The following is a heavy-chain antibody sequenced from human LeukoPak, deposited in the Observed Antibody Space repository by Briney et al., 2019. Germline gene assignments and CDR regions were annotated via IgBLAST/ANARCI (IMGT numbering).Heavy chain of an antibody. J-gene: IGHJ4*02. CDR2: IYYSGST. D-gene: IGHD7-27*01. Sequence: PSETLSLTCTVSGGSISSYYWSWIRQPPGKGLEWIGYIYYSGSTNYNPSLKSRVTISVDTSKNQFSLKLSSVTAADTAVYYCARGLGISRRFDYWGQGTLVTVSS. V-gene: IGHV4-59*08. CDR3: ARGLGISRRFDY. CDR1: GGSISSYY.